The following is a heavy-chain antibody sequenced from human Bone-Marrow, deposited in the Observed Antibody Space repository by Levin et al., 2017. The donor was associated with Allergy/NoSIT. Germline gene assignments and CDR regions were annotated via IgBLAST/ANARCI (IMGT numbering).Heavy chain of an antibody. J-gene: IGHJ4*02. Sequence: SETLSLTCTVSGGSITSTDFYWSWIRQPPGKGLEWIGYIYYSGSTYYNPSLKSRVSMSVDTSKNQFSLKLSSVTAADTAIYFCARELRFFDRLPDYFDSWGQGILVTVSS. CDR1: GGSITSTDFY. D-gene: IGHD3-9*01. CDR3: ARELRFFDRLPDYFDS. V-gene: IGHV4-30-4*01. CDR2: IYYSGST.